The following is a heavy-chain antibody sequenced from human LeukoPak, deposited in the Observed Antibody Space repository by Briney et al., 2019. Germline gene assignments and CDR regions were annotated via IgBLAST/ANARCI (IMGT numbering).Heavy chain of an antibody. CDR2: IYYSGST. CDR1: GGSISSGDYY. Sequence: SLTLSLTCTVSGGSISSGDYYWSWIRQPPGKGLEWIGYIYYSGSTYYNPSLKSRLTISGDTSKNQFSLRLSSVTAADTAVYYCARGTWSSSIDYWGQGTLVTVSS. CDR3: ARGTWSSSIDY. D-gene: IGHD6-6*01. J-gene: IGHJ4*02. V-gene: IGHV4-30-4*01.